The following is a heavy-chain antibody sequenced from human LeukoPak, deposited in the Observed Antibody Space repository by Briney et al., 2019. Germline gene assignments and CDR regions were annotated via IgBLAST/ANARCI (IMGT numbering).Heavy chain of an antibody. CDR2: IIPIFGTA. D-gene: IGHD5-18*01. Sequence: ASVKVSCKASGGTFSGYAISWVRQAPGQGLEWMGGIIPIFGTANYAQKFQGRVTITADESTSTAYMELSSLRSEDTAVYYCARNRHAAMVTGFDYWGQGTLVTVSS. CDR1: GGTFSGYA. J-gene: IGHJ4*02. CDR3: ARNRHAAMVTGFDY. V-gene: IGHV1-69*13.